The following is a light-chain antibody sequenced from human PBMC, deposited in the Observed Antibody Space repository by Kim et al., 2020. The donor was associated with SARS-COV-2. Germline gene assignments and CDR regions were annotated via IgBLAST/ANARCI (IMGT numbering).Light chain of an antibody. V-gene: IGLV3-19*01. Sequence: SSELTQDPAVSVALGQTVRITCLGDSLRNYSASWYQQKAGQGPVLVIYGKNNRPSGNPVRFSGSNSGNTVSLTITGAQAEDEADYYCNSRDSSGNHVIFGGGTQLTVL. CDR1: SLRNYS. CDR2: GKN. J-gene: IGLJ2*01. CDR3: NSRDSSGNHVI.